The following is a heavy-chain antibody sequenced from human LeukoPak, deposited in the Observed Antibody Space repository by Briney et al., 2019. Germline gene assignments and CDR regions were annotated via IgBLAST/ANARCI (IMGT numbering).Heavy chain of an antibody. CDR1: GGSISSSSYY. V-gene: IGHV4-39*01. CDR3: ARRGYSYGQYYFDY. D-gene: IGHD5-18*01. Sequence: SETLSLTCTVSGGSISSSSYYWGWIRQPPGKGLEWIGSIYYSGGTYYNPSLKSRVTISVDTSKNQFSLKLSSVTAADTAVYYCARRGYSYGQYYFDYWGQGTLVTVSS. J-gene: IGHJ4*02. CDR2: IYYSGGT.